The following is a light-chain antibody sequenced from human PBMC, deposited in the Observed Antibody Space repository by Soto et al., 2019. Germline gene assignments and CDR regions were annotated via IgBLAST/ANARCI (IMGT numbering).Light chain of an antibody. CDR2: WSS. CDR3: QQFYTIPWT. Sequence: DIVMTQSPDSLAVSLGERATISCKSSHSVLNNSNNKNFLAWYQHKPGQSPVLLLYWSSTRESAVPDRFSGSGSGTDFSLTISSVQAEDVAVYYCQQFYTIPWTFGQGTTLEIK. J-gene: IGKJ1*01. V-gene: IGKV4-1*01. CDR1: HSVLNNSNNKNF.